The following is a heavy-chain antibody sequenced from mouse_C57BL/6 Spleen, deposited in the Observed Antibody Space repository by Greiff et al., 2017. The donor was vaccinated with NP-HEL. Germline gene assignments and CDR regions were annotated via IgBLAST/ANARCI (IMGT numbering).Heavy chain of an antibody. J-gene: IGHJ2*01. CDR3: ARHEYDYDFDY. Sequence: EVKLVESGGGLVKPGGSLKLSCAASGFTFSSYTMSWVRQTPEKRLEWVATISGGGGNTYYPDSVKGRFTISRDNAKNTLYLQMSSLRSEDTALYYCARHEYDYDFDYWGQGTTLTVSS. V-gene: IGHV5-9*01. CDR2: ISGGGGNT. CDR1: GFTFSSYT. D-gene: IGHD2-4*01.